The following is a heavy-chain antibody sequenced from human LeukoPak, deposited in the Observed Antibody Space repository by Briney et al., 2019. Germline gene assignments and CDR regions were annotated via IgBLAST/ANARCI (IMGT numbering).Heavy chain of an antibody. CDR2: IKQDGSEK. CDR3: ASGLGRAVYYGSGRADY. D-gene: IGHD3-10*01. Sequence: GGSLRLSCAASGFTFSSYWMSWVRQAPGKGLEWVTNIKQDGSEKYYVDSVKGRFTISRDNPKNSLYLQMNNLRAEDTAVYYCASGLGRAVYYGSGRADYWGQGTLATVSS. V-gene: IGHV3-7*01. CDR1: GFTFSSYW. J-gene: IGHJ4*02.